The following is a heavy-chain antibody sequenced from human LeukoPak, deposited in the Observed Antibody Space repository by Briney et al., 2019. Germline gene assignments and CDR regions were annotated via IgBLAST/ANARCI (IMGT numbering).Heavy chain of an antibody. V-gene: IGHV5-51*01. D-gene: IGHD6-6*01. J-gene: IGHJ6*03. CDR3: ARLEDSSSYYYYYYMDV. CDR2: IYPGDSDT. CDR1: GYSFTSYW. Sequence: GESLKISCKGSGYSFTSYWIGWVRQMPGKGLEWMGIIYPGDSDTRYSPSFQGQVTISADKSISTAYLQWSSLKASDTAMYYCARLEDSSSYYYYYYMDVWGKGTTVTVSS.